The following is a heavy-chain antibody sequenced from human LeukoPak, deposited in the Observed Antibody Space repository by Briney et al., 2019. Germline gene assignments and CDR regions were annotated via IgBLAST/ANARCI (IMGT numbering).Heavy chain of an antibody. CDR3: ARVDIAVVPSTTFDY. CDR2: IYYSGST. Sequence: PSETLSLTCTVSGGSFSSSSYYWGWIRQPPGKGLEWIGSIYYSGSTYYNPSLKSRVTISVDTSKNQFSLKLSSVTAADTAAYYCARVDIAVVPSTTFDYWGQGTLVTVSS. CDR1: GGSFSSSSYY. J-gene: IGHJ4*02. V-gene: IGHV4-39*01. D-gene: IGHD2-2*01.